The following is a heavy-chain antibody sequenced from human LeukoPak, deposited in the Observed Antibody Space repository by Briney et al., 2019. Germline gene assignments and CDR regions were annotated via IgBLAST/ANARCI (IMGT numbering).Heavy chain of an antibody. J-gene: IGHJ4*02. Sequence: GGSLRLSCAASGFTLSSYAMSWVRQAPGKGLEWVSAVSGSGGSTYYADSVKGRFTISRDSSKNTLYLQMNNLRAEDTAVYYCAKNSGFSYGYYFDYWGQGTLVTVSS. CDR1: GFTLSSYA. CDR2: VSGSGGST. D-gene: IGHD5-18*01. CDR3: AKNSGFSYGYYFDY. V-gene: IGHV3-23*01.